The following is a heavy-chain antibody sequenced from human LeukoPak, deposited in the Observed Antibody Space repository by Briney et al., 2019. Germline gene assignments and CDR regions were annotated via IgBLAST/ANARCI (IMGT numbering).Heavy chain of an antibody. Sequence: TSETLCLTCTVSGGSISSYYWSWIRQPPGKGLEWIGYIYYSGSTNYNPSLKSRVTISVDTSKNQFSLKLSSVTAADTAVYYCARHNSVQQPFDYWGQGTLVTVSS. CDR3: ARHNSVQQPFDY. D-gene: IGHD6-13*01. CDR1: GGSISSYY. V-gene: IGHV4-59*08. CDR2: IYYSGST. J-gene: IGHJ4*02.